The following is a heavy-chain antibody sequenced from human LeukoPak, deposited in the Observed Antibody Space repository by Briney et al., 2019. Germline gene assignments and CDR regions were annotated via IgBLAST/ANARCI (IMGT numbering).Heavy chain of an antibody. CDR2: ISGSGGST. CDR3: AKALCSSTSCSTDY. CDR1: GFTFSSYA. D-gene: IGHD2-2*01. V-gene: IGHV3-23*01. J-gene: IGHJ4*02. Sequence: GGSLTLACAASGFTFSSYAMNWVRQAPGRGLEWVSSISGSGGSTYYADSVEGRFTISRDNSKNTLYLQMDSLRAEDTAVYYCAKALCSSTSCSTDYWGQGTLVTVSS.